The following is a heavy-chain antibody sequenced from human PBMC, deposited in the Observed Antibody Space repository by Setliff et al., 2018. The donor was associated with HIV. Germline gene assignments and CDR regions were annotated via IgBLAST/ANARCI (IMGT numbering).Heavy chain of an antibody. CDR3: ARGATITYYFDY. Sequence: SVKVSCKASGGTFSDYAISWVRQAPGQGLEWMGRIIPVFRTANYAQKFQGRVTITADESTSTAYMELSSLRSEDTAVYYCARGATITYYFDYWGQGTLVTVSS. J-gene: IGHJ4*02. CDR2: IIPVFRTA. V-gene: IGHV1-69*13. D-gene: IGHD5-12*01. CDR1: GGTFSDYA.